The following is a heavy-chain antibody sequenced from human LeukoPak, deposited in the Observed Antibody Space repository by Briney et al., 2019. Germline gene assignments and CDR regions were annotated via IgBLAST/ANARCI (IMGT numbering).Heavy chain of an antibody. CDR2: ISSSSSYI. CDR3: ASRSIAAASMDY. CDR1: GFTFSSYS. D-gene: IGHD6-13*01. Sequence: GGSLRLSCAASGFTFSSYSMNWVRQAPGKGPEWVSSISSSSSYIYYADSVKGRFTISRDSAKNSLYLQMNSLRAEDTAVYYCASRSIAAASMDYWGQGTLVTVSS. V-gene: IGHV3-21*01. J-gene: IGHJ4*02.